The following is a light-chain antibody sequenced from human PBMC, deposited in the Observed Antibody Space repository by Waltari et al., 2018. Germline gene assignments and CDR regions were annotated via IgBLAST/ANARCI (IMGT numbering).Light chain of an antibody. J-gene: IGLJ3*02. Sequence: QPVLTQSSSASASLGSLVKLTCTLSSGHSSYIIAWHQQQPGKAPRYLMKLEGSGSYNKGSGVPDRFSGSSSGADRYLTISNLQSEDEADYYCETWESNTHGGVFGGGTKLTVL. CDR1: SGHSSYI. V-gene: IGLV4-60*03. CDR3: ETWESNTHGGV. CDR2: LEGSGSY.